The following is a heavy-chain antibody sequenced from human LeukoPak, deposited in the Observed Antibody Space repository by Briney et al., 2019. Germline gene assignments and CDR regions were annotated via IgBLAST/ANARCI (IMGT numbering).Heavy chain of an antibody. J-gene: IGHJ4*02. Sequence: KPGRSLRLSCTGSGFTFGDYGMRWFRQAPGKGLEWVGFIRSKAYGGTTEYAAPVKGRFTISRDDSKSIAYLQMNSLKTEDTAVYYCTRAPLYGSAKTLLDYWGQGTLVTVSS. CDR1: GFTFGDYG. V-gene: IGHV3-49*05. CDR2: IRSKAYGGTT. D-gene: IGHD3-10*01. CDR3: TRAPLYGSAKTLLDY.